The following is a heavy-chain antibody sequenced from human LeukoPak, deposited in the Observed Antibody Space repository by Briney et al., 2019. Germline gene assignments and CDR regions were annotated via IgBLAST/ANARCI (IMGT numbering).Heavy chain of an antibody. J-gene: IGHJ4*02. D-gene: IGHD6-6*01. CDR1: GFTFSSYE. Sequence: GGSLRLSCAASGFTFSSYEMNWVRQAPGRGLEWVSYISSSSSIYYGDSVKGRFTMSRDNAKNSLYLQMNSLRAEDTAVYYCAREYSSSSGRCFDSWGQGTLVTVSS. V-gene: IGHV3-48*03. CDR3: AREYSSSSGRCFDS. CDR2: ISSSSSI.